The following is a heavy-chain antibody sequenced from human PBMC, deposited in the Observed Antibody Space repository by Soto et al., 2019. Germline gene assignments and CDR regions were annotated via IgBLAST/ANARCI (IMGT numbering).Heavy chain of an antibody. J-gene: IGHJ3*01. V-gene: IGHV1-18*01. D-gene: IGHD3-22*01. CDR2: ISAYNGNT. CDR3: ARVGYYDDSSGYYPAFYL. CDR1: GYTFTSYG. Sequence: QVQLVQSGAEVKKPGASVKVYCKASGYTFTSYGISWVRQAPGQGLEWMGWISAYNGNTHYAQKLQGRVTMTTDTTTSTADMELRSLRSDDTAVYYCARVGYYDDSSGYYPAFYLWGQGTMVTFAS.